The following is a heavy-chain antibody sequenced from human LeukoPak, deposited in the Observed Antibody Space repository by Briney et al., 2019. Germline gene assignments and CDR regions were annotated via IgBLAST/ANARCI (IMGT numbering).Heavy chain of an antibody. V-gene: IGHV4-31*03. CDR3: ARDPGGFGELFGTSGLDV. D-gene: IGHD3-10*01. CDR2: IYYTGYT. Sequence: SQTLSLTCTVSGDSINSGGYYWSWISQHPGKGLEWIGFIYYTGYTYSNPSLKSRFAISLDTSKNQFSLKLNSVTAADTAVYYCARDPGGFGELFGTSGLDVWGQGTTVLVSS. J-gene: IGHJ6*02. CDR1: GDSINSGGYY.